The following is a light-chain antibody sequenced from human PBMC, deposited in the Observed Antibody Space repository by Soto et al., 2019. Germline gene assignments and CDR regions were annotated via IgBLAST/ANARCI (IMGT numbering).Light chain of an antibody. Sequence: IVLTQSPVPLSLSPGERATLSCRASQRVSNNYLAWYQQKPGQAPRLLIYGASNRATGIPDRFSGSGSGTDFTLTISRLEPEDFAVYYCQQYGSSGTFGQGTKVDI. CDR2: GAS. V-gene: IGKV3-20*01. J-gene: IGKJ1*01. CDR1: QRVSNNY. CDR3: QQYGSSGT.